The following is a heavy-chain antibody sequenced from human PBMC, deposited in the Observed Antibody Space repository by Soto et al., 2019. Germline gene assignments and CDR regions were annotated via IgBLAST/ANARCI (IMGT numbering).Heavy chain of an antibody. J-gene: IGHJ3*02. V-gene: IGHV5-51*01. CDR2: IYPGDSDT. CDR3: ARSRTSGWNYDAFDI. Sequence: GESLKISCKGSGYSFTSYWIGWVRQMPGKGLEWMGIIYPGDSDTRYSPSFQGRVTISADKSISTAYLQWSSLKASDTAMYYCARSRTSGWNYDAFDIWGQGTMVTVSS. D-gene: IGHD6-19*01. CDR1: GYSFTSYW.